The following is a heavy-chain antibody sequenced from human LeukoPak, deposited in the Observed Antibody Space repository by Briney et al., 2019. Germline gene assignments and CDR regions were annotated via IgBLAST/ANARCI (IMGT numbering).Heavy chain of an antibody. Sequence: GGSLRLSCAASGNYWMHWVRQAPGKGLVWVSHINSDGSWTSYADSVKGRFTISEDNAKNTVYLQMNSLRAEDTAVYYCVSFYETYWGRGTLVTVSS. J-gene: IGHJ4*02. CDR1: GNYW. CDR2: INSDGSWT. CDR3: VSFYETY. D-gene: IGHD2/OR15-2a*01. V-gene: IGHV3-74*01.